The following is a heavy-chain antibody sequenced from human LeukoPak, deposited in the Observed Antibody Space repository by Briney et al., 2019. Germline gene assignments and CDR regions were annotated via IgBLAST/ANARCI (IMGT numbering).Heavy chain of an antibody. CDR1: GFTFSSYA. J-gene: IGHJ4*02. CDR2: ISYDGSNK. D-gene: IGHD1-26*01. CDR3: ARAGVVGATLFYY. V-gene: IGHV3-30*07. Sequence: GGSLRLSCAASGFTFSSYAMHWVRQAPGKGLEWVAVISYDGSNKYYADSVKGRFTISRDNAKNSLYLQMNSLRAEDTAVYYCARAGVVGATLFYYWGQGTLVTVSS.